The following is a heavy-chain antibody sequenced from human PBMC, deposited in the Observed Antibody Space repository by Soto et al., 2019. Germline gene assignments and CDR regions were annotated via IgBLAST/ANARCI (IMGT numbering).Heavy chain of an antibody. J-gene: IGHJ4*02. CDR3: ARADFPDIVVVPAAPDDY. CDR2: INAGNGNT. CDR1: GYTFTSYA. D-gene: IGHD2-2*01. V-gene: IGHV1-3*01. Sequence: GASVKVSCKASGYTFTSYAMHWVRQAPGQRLKWIGWINAGNGNTKYSQKFQGRVTITRDTSASTAYMELSSLRSEDTAVYYCARADFPDIVVVPAAPDDYWGQGTLVTVSS.